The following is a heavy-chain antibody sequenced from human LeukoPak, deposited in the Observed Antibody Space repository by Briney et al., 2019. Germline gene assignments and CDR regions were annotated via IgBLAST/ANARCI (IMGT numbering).Heavy chain of an antibody. CDR2: IYTSGST. D-gene: IGHD3-22*01. V-gene: IGHV4-4*07. J-gene: IGHJ4*02. CDR3: ARHDSSGYYYSFDY. CDR1: GGSISSYY. Sequence: SETLSLTCTVSGGSISSYYWSWIRQPAGKGLEWIGRIYTSGSTNYNPSLKSRVTISVDTSKNQFSLKLSSVTAADTAVYYCARHDSSGYYYSFDYWGQGTLVTVSS.